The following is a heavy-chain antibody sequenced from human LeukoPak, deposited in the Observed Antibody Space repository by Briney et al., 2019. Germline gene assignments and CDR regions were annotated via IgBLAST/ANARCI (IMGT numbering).Heavy chain of an antibody. CDR1: GYTFISYA. CDR2: INTNTANP. D-gene: IGHD3-16*01. J-gene: IGHJ6*04. V-gene: IGHV7-4-1*02. CDR3: ARVLGGLNLGMDV. Sequence: ASVKVSCKASGYTFISYAMNWVRQDPGQGLEWMGWINTNTANPTYAQGFAGRFVFSLDPSVSTAYLQISSLKAEDTAVYYCARVLGGLNLGMDVWGKGSTVTVSP.